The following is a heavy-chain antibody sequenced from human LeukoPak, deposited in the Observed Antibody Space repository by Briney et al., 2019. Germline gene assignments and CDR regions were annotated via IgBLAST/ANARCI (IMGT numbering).Heavy chain of an antibody. V-gene: IGHV1-2*02. CDR1: GYTFTGYY. CDR2: INPNSGGT. J-gene: IGHJ5*02. D-gene: IGHD4-17*01. CDR3: ARDTGTVTNPKFDP. Sequence: GASVKVSCKASGYTFTGYYMHWVRQAPGQGLEWMGWINPNSGGTNYAQNFQDSVTMTRDTSISTAYIELISLRSDDTAVYYCARDTGTVTNPKFDPWGQGTLVTVSS.